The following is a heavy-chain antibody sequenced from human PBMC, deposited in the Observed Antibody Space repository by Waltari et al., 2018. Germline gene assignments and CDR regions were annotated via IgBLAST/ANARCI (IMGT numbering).Heavy chain of an antibody. D-gene: IGHD3-16*01. V-gene: IGHV4-39*01. CDR2: IYYSGST. CDR1: GGSLSRSRYY. CDR3: ARQITHDAFDI. Sequence: QLQLQESGPGLVKPSETLSLTCTVSGGSLSRSRYYWGWIRQPPGKGLEWIGSIYYSGSTYYNPSLKSRVTISVDTSKNQFSLKLSSVTAADTAVYYCARQITHDAFDIWGQGTMVTVSS. J-gene: IGHJ3*02.